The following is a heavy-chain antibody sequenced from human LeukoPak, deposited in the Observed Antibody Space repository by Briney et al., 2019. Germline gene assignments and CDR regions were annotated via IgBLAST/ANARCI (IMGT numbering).Heavy chain of an antibody. CDR1: GYTFTSYD. D-gene: IGHD3-22*01. CDR3: ARAFDYYDNEYFDY. CDR2: IIPIFGTA. Sequence: SVKVSCKASGYTFTSYDINWVRQAPGQGLEWMGGIIPIFGTANYAQKFQGRVTITADKSTSTAYMELSSLRSEDMAVYYCARAFDYYDNEYFDYWGQGTLVTVSS. J-gene: IGHJ4*02. V-gene: IGHV1-69*06.